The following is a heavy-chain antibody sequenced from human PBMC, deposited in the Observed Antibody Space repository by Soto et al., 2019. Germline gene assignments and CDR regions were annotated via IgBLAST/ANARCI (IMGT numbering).Heavy chain of an antibody. CDR1: GGTFSSYA. D-gene: IGHD2-2*01. CDR2: IIPIFGTA. J-gene: IGHJ5*02. V-gene: IGHV1-69*01. Sequence: QVPLVQSGAEVKKPGSSVKVSCKASGGTFSSYAISWVRQAPGQGLEWMGGIIPIFGTANYAQKFQGRVTITADESTSTAYMELSSLRSEDTAVYYCATEGAGYCSSTSCYAGSGWFDPWGQGTLVTVSS. CDR3: ATEGAGYCSSTSCYAGSGWFDP.